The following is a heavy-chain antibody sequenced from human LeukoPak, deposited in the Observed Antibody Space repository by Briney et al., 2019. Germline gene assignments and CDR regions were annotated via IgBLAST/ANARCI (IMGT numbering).Heavy chain of an antibody. CDR3: ARGEYTYGYYYFDY. CDR2: IYSGGST. V-gene: IGHV3-53*01. J-gene: IGHJ4*02. D-gene: IGHD5-18*01. Sequence: GGSLRLSCAASGFTVSSNYMSWVRQTPRKGLEWVSVIYSGGSTYYADSVKGRFTISRDNSKNTLYLQMNSLRAEDTAVYYCARGEYTYGYYYFDYWGQGTLVTVSS. CDR1: GFTVSSNY.